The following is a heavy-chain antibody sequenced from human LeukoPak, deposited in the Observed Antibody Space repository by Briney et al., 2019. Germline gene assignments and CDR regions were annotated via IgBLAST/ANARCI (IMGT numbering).Heavy chain of an antibody. J-gene: IGHJ4*02. CDR2: LSGSGVNI. Sequence: GGSLRLSCAASGFTFSSYAMTWVRQAPGKGLEWVSSLSGSGVNIFYADSVKGRFTISRDNSQNTVFLQMNSLRAEDTAVYFCAEAGGYYGSGSPDYFDHWGQGTLVTVSS. D-gene: IGHD3-10*01. CDR3: AEAGGYYGSGSPDYFDH. V-gene: IGHV3-23*01. CDR1: GFTFSSYA.